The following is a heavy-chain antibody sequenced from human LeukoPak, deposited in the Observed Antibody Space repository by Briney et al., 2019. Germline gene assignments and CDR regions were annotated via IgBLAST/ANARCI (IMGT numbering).Heavy chain of an antibody. V-gene: IGHV1-18*04. CDR3: ARSQRWLHGGWFDP. Sequence: ASVKVSCKASGYTFTGYYVHWVRQAPGQGLEWMGWINPYSGDTNYAQKLQGRVTMTTDTSTSTAYMELRSLRSDDTAVYYCARSQRWLHGGWFDPWGQGTLVTVSS. J-gene: IGHJ5*02. CDR2: INPYSGDT. D-gene: IGHD5-24*01. CDR1: GYTFTGYY.